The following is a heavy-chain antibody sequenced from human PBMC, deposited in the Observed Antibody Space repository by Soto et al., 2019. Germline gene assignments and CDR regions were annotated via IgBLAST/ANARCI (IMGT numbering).Heavy chain of an antibody. CDR3: TTDLSIAAFLLNY. V-gene: IGHV3-15*01. J-gene: IGHJ4*02. CDR1: GFTFSNAW. Sequence: GGSLRLSCAASGFTFSNAWMSWVRQAPGKGLEWVGRIKSKTDGGTTDYAAPVKGRFTISRDDSKNTLYLQMNSLKTEDTAVYYCTTDLSIAAFLLNYWGQGTLVTVSS. D-gene: IGHD6-6*01. CDR2: IKSKTDGGTT.